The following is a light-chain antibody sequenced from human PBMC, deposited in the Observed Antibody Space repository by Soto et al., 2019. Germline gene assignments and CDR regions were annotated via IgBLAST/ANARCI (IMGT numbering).Light chain of an antibody. V-gene: IGKV1-39*01. CDR2: AAS. CDR1: QSIASY. J-gene: IGKJ5*01. CDR3: QQSYTTPYT. Sequence: DIQRTQSPSSLSASVGDRITITCRASQSIASYLNWYEQTPGKAPNLXIYAASSLQSGVPSLFSGSGAGTDFTLTISSLQPEDFATYYCQQSYTTPYTFGQGTRLEIK.